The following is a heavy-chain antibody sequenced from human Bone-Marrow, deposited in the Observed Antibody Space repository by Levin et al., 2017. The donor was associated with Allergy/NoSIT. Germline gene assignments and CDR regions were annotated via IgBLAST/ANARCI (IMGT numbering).Heavy chain of an antibody. J-gene: IGHJ4*02. V-gene: IGHV3-33*01. CDR2: IWSDGTQK. CDR1: RFTFSSSG. CDR3: ARERDLHFDY. Sequence: PGGSLRLSCTTSRFTFSSSGMHWVRQAPGKGLEWVAVIWSDGTQKYYADSVKGRFTISRDNSKNTLYLQMNTLSAEDTAVYYCARERDLHFDYWGQGTLVTVSA.